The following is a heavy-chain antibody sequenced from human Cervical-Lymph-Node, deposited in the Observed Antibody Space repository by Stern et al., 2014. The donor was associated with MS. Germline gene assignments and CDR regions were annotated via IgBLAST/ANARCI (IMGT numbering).Heavy chain of an antibody. CDR3: ASHYCNSGSCYVDY. V-gene: IGHV3-53*01. CDR2: IYSGGTT. D-gene: IGHD2/OR15-2a*01. J-gene: IGHJ4*02. CDR1: GFIVSDNY. Sequence: EVQLVESGGGLIQPGGSLRLSCAVSGFIVSDNYMSWVRQAPGKGLELVSLIYSGGTTYYADSVTGQFTISRENSKNTVYLQMNSLRVEDTAIYYCASHYCNSGSCYVDYWGQGKLVAVSS.